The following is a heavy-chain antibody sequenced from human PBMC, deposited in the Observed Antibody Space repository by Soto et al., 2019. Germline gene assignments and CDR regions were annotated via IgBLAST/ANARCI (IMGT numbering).Heavy chain of an antibody. Sequence: PSETLSLTCAVYGGSFSSYYWSWIRQPPGKGLEWIGEINHSGSTNYNPSLKSRVTISVDTSKNQFSLKLSSVTAADTAVYYCARGRYYDFWSGYYLYYYGMDVWGQGTTVTVSS. D-gene: IGHD3-3*01. CDR2: INHSGST. J-gene: IGHJ6*02. CDR1: GGSFSSYY. CDR3: ARGRYYDFWSGYYLYYYGMDV. V-gene: IGHV4-34*01.